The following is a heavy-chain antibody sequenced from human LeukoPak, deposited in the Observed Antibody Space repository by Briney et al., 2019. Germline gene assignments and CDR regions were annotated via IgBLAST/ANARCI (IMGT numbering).Heavy chain of an antibody. D-gene: IGHD6-13*01. J-gene: IGHJ5*02. CDR1: GYTFTGYY. CDR2: INPNTGGT. V-gene: IGHV1-2*06. CDR3: AKVPPSITAAGNWLGP. Sequence: ASVKVSCKASGYTFTGYYIHWVRQAPGQGLEWMGRINPNTGGTDYALKFQGRVTMTRDTSITTAYMELSRLTSDDTAIYYCAKVPPSITAAGNWLGPWGQGALVTVSS.